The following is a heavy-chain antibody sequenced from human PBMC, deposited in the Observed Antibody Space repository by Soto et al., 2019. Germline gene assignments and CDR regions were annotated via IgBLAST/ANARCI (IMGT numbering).Heavy chain of an antibody. CDR2: ISGSSSFI. Sequence: QVQLVESGGGLVKPGGSLRLSCAASGFTFSAYYMSWIRQAPGKGLEWISYISGSSSFINYADSVKGRFSISRDNAKKSLYLQMNSLSAEDTAVYYGAGEGPGSSSWYVESWGQGTLVTVSS. D-gene: IGHD6-13*01. V-gene: IGHV3-11*05. CDR3: AGEGPGSSSWYVES. J-gene: IGHJ4*02. CDR1: GFTFSAYY.